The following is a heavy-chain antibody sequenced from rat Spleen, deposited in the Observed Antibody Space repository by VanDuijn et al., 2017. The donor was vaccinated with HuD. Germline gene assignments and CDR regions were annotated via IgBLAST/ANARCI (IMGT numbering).Heavy chain of an antibody. Sequence: EVQLVESGGGLVQPKESLKISCAASGFTFSNAAMYWVRQAPGKGLEWVATISTSGGSTYYRDSVKGRFTISRDNAKSTLYLQMNSLQTEDTATYYWARAPGQLYIPDYWGQGVMVTVSS. D-gene: IGHD1-2*01. V-gene: IGHV5-19*01. J-gene: IGHJ2*01. CDR3: ARAPGQLYIPDY. CDR1: GFTFSNAA. CDR2: ISTSGGST.